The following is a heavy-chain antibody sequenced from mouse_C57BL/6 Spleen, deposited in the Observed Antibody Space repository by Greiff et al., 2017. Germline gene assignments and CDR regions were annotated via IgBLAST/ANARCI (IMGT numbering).Heavy chain of an antibody. CDR2: ISSGSSTI. V-gene: IGHV5-17*01. D-gene: IGHD2-4*01. CDR1: GFTFSDYG. Sequence: EVQRVESGGGLVKPGGSLKLSCAASGFTFSDYGMHWVRQAPEKGLEWVAYISSGSSTIYYADTVKGRFTISRDNAKNTLFLQMTSLRSEDTAMYYCARVYYDYALYFDYWGQGTTLTVSS. CDR3: ARVYYDYALYFDY. J-gene: IGHJ2*01.